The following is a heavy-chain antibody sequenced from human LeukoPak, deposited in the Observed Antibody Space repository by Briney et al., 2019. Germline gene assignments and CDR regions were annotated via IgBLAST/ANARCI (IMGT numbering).Heavy chain of an antibody. CDR1: GGSISSGGHY. J-gene: IGHJ5*02. V-gene: IGHV4-30-2*01. Sequence: SETLSLTCTVSGGSISSGGHYWSWMRQPPGKGLEWIGYIYHSGSTYYNPSLESRVTISVDRSKNQFSLNLSSVTAADTAVYFCARERSMVRGISWFDPWGQGTLVTVSS. CDR3: ARERSMVRGISWFDP. D-gene: IGHD3-10*01. CDR2: IYHSGST.